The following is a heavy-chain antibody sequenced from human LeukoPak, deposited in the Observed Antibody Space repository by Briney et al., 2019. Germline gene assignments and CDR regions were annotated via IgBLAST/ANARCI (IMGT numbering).Heavy chain of an antibody. J-gene: IGHJ4*02. CDR1: GGSISGYY. V-gene: IGHV4-4*07. D-gene: IGHD1-26*01. Sequence: SETLSLTCSVSGGSISGYYWTWIRQPAGKGLEWIGRIYTSGSTNYNPSLKSRVTMSVDTSKNQFSLKLSSVTAADTALYYCARASPSGSYRLWGQGTLVTVSS. CDR2: IYTSGST. CDR3: ARASPSGSYRL.